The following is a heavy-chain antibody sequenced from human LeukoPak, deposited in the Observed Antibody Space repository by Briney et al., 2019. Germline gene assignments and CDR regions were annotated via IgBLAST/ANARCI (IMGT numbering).Heavy chain of an antibody. J-gene: IGHJ4*02. CDR1: GGSFSGYY. V-gene: IGHV4-34*11. D-gene: IGHD3-10*01. Sequence: SETLSLTCAVYGGSFSGYYWSWIRQPPGKGLEWIGYIYYSGSTNYNPSLKSRVTISVDTSKNQFSLKLSSVTAADTAVYYCARGWSTMVRHQPFDYWGQGTLVTVSS. CDR3: ARGWSTMVRHQPFDY. CDR2: IYYSGST.